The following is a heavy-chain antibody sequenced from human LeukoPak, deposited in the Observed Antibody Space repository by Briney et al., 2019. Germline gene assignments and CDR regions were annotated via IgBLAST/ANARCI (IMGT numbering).Heavy chain of an antibody. Sequence: GGSLRLSCVVSGFTFRNYSMKWVRQAPGKGLEWVSSISSSSSFIYYADSVKGRFTISRDTAKNSLYLQMNSLRAEDTAVYYCARTYNKSPLDYWGQGTLVTVSS. CDR2: ISSSSSFI. J-gene: IGHJ4*02. CDR3: ARTYNKSPLDY. CDR1: GFTFRNYS. V-gene: IGHV3-21*01. D-gene: IGHD1-14*01.